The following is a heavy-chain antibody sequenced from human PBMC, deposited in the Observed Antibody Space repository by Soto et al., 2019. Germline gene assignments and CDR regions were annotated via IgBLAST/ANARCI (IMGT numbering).Heavy chain of an antibody. D-gene: IGHD2-8*02. V-gene: IGHV3-7*05. Sequence: EGHLVESGGALAQPGGSLRLSCAASGFTFRTYWMSWVRQAPGKGLEWVANINEDGSETYYVDSVKGRFTMSRDNAKNSLFLQMNSLRAEDTALYYCARGGCIGTVDYWGQGTLVTVSS. CDR3: ARGGCIGTVDY. CDR1: GFTFRTYW. CDR2: INEDGSET. J-gene: IGHJ4*02.